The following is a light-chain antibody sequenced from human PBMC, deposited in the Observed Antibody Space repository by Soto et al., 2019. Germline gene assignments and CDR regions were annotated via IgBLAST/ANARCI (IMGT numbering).Light chain of an antibody. CDR1: QGIKKD. CDR3: QQDYSYPLT. Sequence: AIQMTQSPSSLSASVGDRVTITCRASQGIKKDLGWYQQKPGKAPKLLIYASSTLQSGVPSRFSGSGYGTDFTLPISRQQPQDFATYFCQQDYSYPLTFGGGTKVELK. V-gene: IGKV1-6*01. CDR2: ASS. J-gene: IGKJ4*01.